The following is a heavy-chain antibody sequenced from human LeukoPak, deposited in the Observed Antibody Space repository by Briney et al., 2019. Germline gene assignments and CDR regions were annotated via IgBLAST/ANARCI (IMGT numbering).Heavy chain of an antibody. D-gene: IGHD1-26*01. CDR3: ARQTAKKWDLPGSFDS. CDR1: GGSMSSDY. Sequence: SETLSLTCSVSGGSMSSDYWSWVRQSPGKGLEWIGRMFGNGGTNYSPSFQRRATMSVDTSTRRLSLRLNSVTAADTAVYYCARQTAKKWDLPGSFDSWGQGILVTVSS. CDR2: MFGNGGT. J-gene: IGHJ4*02. V-gene: IGHV4-59*08.